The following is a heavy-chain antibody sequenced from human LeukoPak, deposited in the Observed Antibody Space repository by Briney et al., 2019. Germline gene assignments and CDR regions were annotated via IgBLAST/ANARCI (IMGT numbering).Heavy chain of an antibody. V-gene: IGHV4-34*01. Sequence: SETLSLTCAVYGGSLSGYFWSWIRQPPGKGLEWIGEFTHHGKTNYNPSLKSRLTMSVDTSKKQLSLRLSSVTAADTAVYYCAIIYGDYSDFDYWGQGTLVTVSS. J-gene: IGHJ4*02. CDR3: AIIYGDYSDFDY. CDR1: GGSLSGYF. D-gene: IGHD4-17*01. CDR2: FTHHGKT.